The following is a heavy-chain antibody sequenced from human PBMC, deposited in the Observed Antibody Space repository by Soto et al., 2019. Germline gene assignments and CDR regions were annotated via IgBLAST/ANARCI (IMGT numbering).Heavy chain of an antibody. CDR1: GGSISSGDYY. V-gene: IGHV4-30-4*01. CDR3: ARGGAVVTMNWFDP. CDR2: IYYSGSA. D-gene: IGHD3-3*01. Sequence: LSLTCTVSGGSISSGDYYWSWIRQPPGKGLEWIGYIYYSGSAYYNPSLKSRVTISVDTSKNQFSLKLSSVTAADTAVYYCARGGAVVTMNWFDPWGQGTLVTVSS. J-gene: IGHJ5*02.